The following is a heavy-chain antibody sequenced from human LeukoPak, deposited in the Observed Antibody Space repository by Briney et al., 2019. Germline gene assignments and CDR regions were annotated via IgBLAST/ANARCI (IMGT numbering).Heavy chain of an antibody. V-gene: IGHV4-39*01. CDR1: GGSISSSGYY. Sequence: SETLSLTCTVSGGSISSSGYYWGWLRQPPGKGLEWIGSIYYTGSTFYNPSLKSRVTISGDTSKEQFSLKLYSVTAADTAVYYCARVSIGWYSFDYWGQGTLVTVSS. J-gene: IGHJ4*02. CDR3: ARVSIGWYSFDY. CDR2: IYYTGST. D-gene: IGHD6-19*01.